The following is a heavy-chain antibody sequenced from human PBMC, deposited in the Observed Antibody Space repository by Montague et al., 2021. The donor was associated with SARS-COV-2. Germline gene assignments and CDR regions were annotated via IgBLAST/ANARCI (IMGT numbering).Heavy chain of an antibody. CDR3: ARYDRRYSDGGYFDY. CDR1: GGSISSGGYY. Sequence: TLSLTGTVSGGSISSGGYYWSWIRQHPGKGLEWIGYIYYSGSTYYNPSLKSRVTISVYTSKNQFSLKLSSVTAADTAVYYCARYDRRYSDGGYFDYWGQGTLVTVSS. V-gene: IGHV4-31*03. CDR2: IYYSGST. D-gene: IGHD3-9*01. J-gene: IGHJ4*02.